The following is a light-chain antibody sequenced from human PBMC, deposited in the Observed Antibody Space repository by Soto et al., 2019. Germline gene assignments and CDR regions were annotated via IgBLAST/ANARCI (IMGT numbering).Light chain of an antibody. CDR2: AAS. CDR3: QQGHSSPYT. J-gene: IGKJ2*01. Sequence: DIQLTQSPSSLSASVGDRVTITCRASQSIGSHLNWYQQKPGKAPKLLIYAASSLEGGVPSRFSGSGSGTDLTLTISSIQPEDFATYYCQQGHSSPYTFGQGTKLELK. CDR1: QSIGSH. V-gene: IGKV1-39*01.